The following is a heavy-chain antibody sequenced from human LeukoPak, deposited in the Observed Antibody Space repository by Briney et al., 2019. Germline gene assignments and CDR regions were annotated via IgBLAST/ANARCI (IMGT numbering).Heavy chain of an antibody. CDR1: GFTFSSYG. D-gene: IGHD4-17*01. J-gene: IGHJ4*02. V-gene: IGHV3-30*02. Sequence: GGSLRLSCAASGFTFSSYGMHWVRQAPGKGLEWVAFIRYDGSNKYYADSVKGRFTISRDNSKNTLYLQMNSLRAEDTAVYYCAKGFMTMVTTAFDYWGQGTLVTVSS. CDR2: IRYDGSNK. CDR3: AKGFMTMVTTAFDY.